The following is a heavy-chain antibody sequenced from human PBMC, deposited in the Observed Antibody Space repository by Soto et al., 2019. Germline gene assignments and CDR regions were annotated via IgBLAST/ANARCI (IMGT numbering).Heavy chain of an antibody. D-gene: IGHD5-12*01. CDR1: RAFINSGGFY. CDR2: IFHSGST. Sequence: SETLSLTCSVSRAFINSGGFYYSWLRQTPGKGLEWLGYIFHSGSTLYTPSLRGRLTLSADTSRNQLSLHLTSVTAADTAVYYFVRSGIARHWFDPRAQGTLVTVSA. CDR3: VRSGIARHWFDP. J-gene: IGHJ5*02. V-gene: IGHV4-31*03.